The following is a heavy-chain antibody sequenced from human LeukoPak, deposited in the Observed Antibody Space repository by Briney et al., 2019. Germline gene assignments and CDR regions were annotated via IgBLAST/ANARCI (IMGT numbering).Heavy chain of an antibody. CDR2: TYYRSKWHN. V-gene: IGHV6-1*01. CDR1: GDSVSSNSAA. Sequence: SQTLSLTCAISGDSVSSNSAAWNWIRQSPSRGLEWLGRTYYRSKWHNDYAVSVKSRIAINPDTSKNQFSLQLNSVTPEDTAVYYCAGDEQQLVRPFDYWGQGTLVTVSS. CDR3: AGDEQQLVRPFDY. J-gene: IGHJ4*02. D-gene: IGHD6-13*01.